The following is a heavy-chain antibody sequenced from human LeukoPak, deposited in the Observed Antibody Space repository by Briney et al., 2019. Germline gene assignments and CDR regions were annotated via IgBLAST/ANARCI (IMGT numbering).Heavy chain of an antibody. J-gene: IGHJ3*02. D-gene: IGHD3-3*01. CDR3: ARDERFWSGPMDAFDI. CDR1: GYSITSGYH. V-gene: IGHV3-74*01. CDR2: INTDGSST. Sequence: PSETLSLTCTVSGYSITSGYHWGWVRQAPGKGLVWVSRINTDGSSTSYADSVKGRFTISRDNAKNTLYLQMNSLRAEDTAVYYCARDERFWSGPMDAFDIWGQGTMVTVSS.